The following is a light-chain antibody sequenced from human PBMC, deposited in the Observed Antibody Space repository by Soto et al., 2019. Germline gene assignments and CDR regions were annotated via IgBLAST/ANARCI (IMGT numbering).Light chain of an antibody. CDR2: GAS. CDR3: QQLNKYPST. CDR1: QGISSY. J-gene: IGKJ4*01. V-gene: IGKV1-9*01. Sequence: IQLTQSPCSLSASVGDGVTITCRASQGISSYLAWYQQKPGKAPKLLIYGASTLQSGVPSRFSGSGSGTDFTLTISSLQPEDFATYYCQQLNKYPSTFGGGTKVDIK.